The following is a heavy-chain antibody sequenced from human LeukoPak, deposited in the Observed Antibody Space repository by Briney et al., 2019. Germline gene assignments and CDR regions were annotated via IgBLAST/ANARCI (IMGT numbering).Heavy chain of an antibody. CDR1: GGSFSGYY. D-gene: IGHD2-15*01. CDR2: INHSGST. Sequence: SETLSLTCAVYGGSFSGYYWSWIRQPPGKGLEWIGEINHSGSTNYNPSLKSRVTISVDTSKNQFSLKLSSVTAADMAVYYCARGLSPSTVVVVAAPFDYWGQGTLVTVSS. J-gene: IGHJ4*02. CDR3: ARGLSPSTVVVVAAPFDY. V-gene: IGHV4-34*01.